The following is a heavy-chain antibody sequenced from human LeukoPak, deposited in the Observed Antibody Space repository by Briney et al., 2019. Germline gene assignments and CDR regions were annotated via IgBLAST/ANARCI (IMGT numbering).Heavy chain of an antibody. CDR2: IYPGDSDT. D-gene: IGHD3-3*01. Sequence: GESLKISCKGSGYSFTSYWIGWVRQMPGKGLEWMGIIYPGDSDTRYSPSFQGQVTISADKSISTAYLQWSSLKASDTAMYYCARRPYDFWSGYYPYYFDYWGQGTLVTVSS. CDR3: ARRPYDFWSGYYPYYFDY. J-gene: IGHJ4*02. CDR1: GYSFTSYW. V-gene: IGHV5-51*01.